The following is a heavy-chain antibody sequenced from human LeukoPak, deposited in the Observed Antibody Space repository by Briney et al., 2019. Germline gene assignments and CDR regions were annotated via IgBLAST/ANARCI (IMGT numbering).Heavy chain of an antibody. Sequence: GGSLRLSCAASGFTFDDYAMHWVRQAPGKGLVWVSRINSDGSSTSYADSVKGRFTISRDNAKNTLYLQMNSLRAEDTAVYYCARGGATMVRGVIVRWYYYMDVWGKGTTVTISS. J-gene: IGHJ6*03. CDR1: GFTFDDYA. V-gene: IGHV3-74*01. CDR3: ARGGATMVRGVIVRWYYYMDV. CDR2: INSDGSST. D-gene: IGHD3-10*01.